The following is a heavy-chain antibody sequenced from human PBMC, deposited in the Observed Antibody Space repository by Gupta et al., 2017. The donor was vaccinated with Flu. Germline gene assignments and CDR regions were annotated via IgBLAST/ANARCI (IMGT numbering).Heavy chain of an antibody. V-gene: IGHV3-53*04. CDR2: IYSGGPT. D-gene: IGHD6-13*01. Sequence: EVRLVESGGGLVQPGGSLRLSCAASGFTVSTNYISWVRQAPGKGLEWVSVIYSGGPTYYADSVKGRFTISRHNSENTVYLQMDSLRVEDTAVYYCAREGFSSSWYFEYWGRGTLVTVSS. CDR3: AREGFSSSWYFEY. CDR1: GFTVSTNY. J-gene: IGHJ4*02.